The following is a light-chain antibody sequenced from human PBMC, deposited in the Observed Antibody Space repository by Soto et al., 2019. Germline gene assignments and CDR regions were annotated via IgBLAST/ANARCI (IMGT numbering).Light chain of an antibody. CDR1: QSVSVN. J-gene: IGKJ4*01. CDR3: QRYNNWPLT. V-gene: IGKV3-15*01. CDR2: GAS. Sequence: TQSRATLSMSRGGRATLSCRASQSVSVNLAWYQQKPGQPPRLLIYGASTRATGVPARFSGSRSGTEFPLTLTSLQSEDFAVYYCQRYNNWPLTFGGGTKVDIK.